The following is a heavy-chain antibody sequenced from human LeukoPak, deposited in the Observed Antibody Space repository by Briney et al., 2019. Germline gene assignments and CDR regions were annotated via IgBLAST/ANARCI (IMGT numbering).Heavy chain of an antibody. J-gene: IGHJ4*02. CDR3: ARRSRSGFFDY. Sequence: SETLSLTCAVSGGSINSNTYYWGWIRQPPGKGLEWIGSVYSSGSTYYNPSLKGRVAISVDTSKNQFSLRLSSVTAPDTAVYYCARRSRSGFFDYWGQGTLVTVSS. CDR2: VYSSGST. D-gene: IGHD3-10*01. V-gene: IGHV4-39*01. CDR1: GGSINSNTYY.